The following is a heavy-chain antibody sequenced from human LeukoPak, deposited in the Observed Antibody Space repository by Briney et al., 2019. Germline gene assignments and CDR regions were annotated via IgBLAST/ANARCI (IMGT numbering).Heavy chain of an antibody. CDR2: INPNSGGT. Sequence: AASVKVSCKASGYTFTSYGISWVRQAPGQGLEWMGWINPNSGGTNYAQKFQGRVTMTRDTSISTAYMELSRLRSDDTAVYYCARGGVVATMTYYYYYYMDVWGKGTTVTVSS. CDR3: ARGGVVATMTYYYYYYMDV. CDR1: GYTFTSYG. V-gene: IGHV1-2*02. D-gene: IGHD5-12*01. J-gene: IGHJ6*03.